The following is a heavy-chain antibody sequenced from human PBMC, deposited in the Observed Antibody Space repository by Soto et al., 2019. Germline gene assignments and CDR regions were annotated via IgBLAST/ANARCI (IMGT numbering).Heavy chain of an antibody. CDR2: ITWNSGHI. Sequence: PGGSLRLSCVASGFNFDDSAMNWVRQVPGKGLEWVSGITWNSGHILYADSVKGRFTISRDNAKKSLYLELNSLRPEDTAVYYCARYIDDFWGGYPGRFDSGGRGT. J-gene: IGHJ4*02. CDR3: ARYIDDFWGGYPGRFDS. CDR1: GFNFDDSA. D-gene: IGHD3-3*01. V-gene: IGHV3-9*01.